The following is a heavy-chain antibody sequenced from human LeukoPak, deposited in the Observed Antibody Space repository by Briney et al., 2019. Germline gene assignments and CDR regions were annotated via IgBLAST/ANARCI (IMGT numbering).Heavy chain of an antibody. CDR2: VSYSGST. CDR1: GASISSYY. V-gene: IGHV4-59*08. Sequence: SESLSLTCTVSGASISSYYWSWIRQPPGKGLESIGYVSYSGSTNYNPSLKSRVTISVDTSKSQFSPKLNSVTAADTAVYFCARRDSSSYRFFDLWGRGTLVTVSS. J-gene: IGHJ2*01. D-gene: IGHD3-22*01. CDR3: ARRDSSSYRFFDL.